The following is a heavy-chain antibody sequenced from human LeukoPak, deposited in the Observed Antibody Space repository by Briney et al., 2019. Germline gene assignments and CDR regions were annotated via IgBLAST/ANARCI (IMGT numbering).Heavy chain of an antibody. J-gene: IGHJ4*02. CDR3: VKEPHYYDRSGYS. CDR1: GFTSDYYA. CDR2: IGGDGGST. D-gene: IGHD3-22*01. V-gene: IGHV3-43*02. Sequence: GGSLRLCCAASGFTSDYYAMHGGRQAPGKGLEWVSLIGGDGGSTYYADSVKGRFTISRDNSKNSLFLQMKSLRTDDTALYYCVKEPHYYDRSGYSWGQGLLVTVS.